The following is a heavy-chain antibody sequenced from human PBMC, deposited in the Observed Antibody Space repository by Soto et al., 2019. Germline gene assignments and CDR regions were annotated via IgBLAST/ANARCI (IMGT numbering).Heavy chain of an antibody. CDR1: GYTFTSYG. CDR3: EREYYYGSGPWY. CDR2: ISAYNGNT. J-gene: IGHJ4*02. V-gene: IGHV1-18*01. Sequence: ASVKVSCKASGYTFTSYGISWVRQAPGQGLEWMGWISAYNGNTNYAQKLQGRVTMTTDTSTSTTYMELRSLRSDDTAVYYCEREYYYGSGPWYSGQGTLVTVSS. D-gene: IGHD3-10*01.